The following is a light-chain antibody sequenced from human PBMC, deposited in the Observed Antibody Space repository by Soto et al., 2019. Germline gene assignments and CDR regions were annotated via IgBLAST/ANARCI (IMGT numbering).Light chain of an antibody. CDR2: DVS. CDR1: HIITNW. J-gene: IGKJ2*01. V-gene: IGKV1-5*01. Sequence: DIQMTQSPSTLSASVGDRVTITCRASHIITNWLAWYQQKPGKAPKVLIYDVSTLGSGVPSRFSGSGSGTEFTLTISSLQPDDFATSYCQPYNNNFGQGTKVEIK. CDR3: QPYNNN.